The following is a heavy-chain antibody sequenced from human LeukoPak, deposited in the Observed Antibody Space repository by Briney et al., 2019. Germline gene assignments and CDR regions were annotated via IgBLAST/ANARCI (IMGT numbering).Heavy chain of an antibody. D-gene: IGHD1-26*01. Sequence: SETLSLTCAVYGGSFSGYYWSWIRQPPGKGLEWIGEINHSGSTNYNPSLKSRVTISVDTSKNQFSLKLSSVTAADTAVYYCARGPTGYSGSSPAEYYLDYWGQGTLVTVSS. CDR2: INHSGST. CDR3: ARGPTGYSGSSPAEYYLDY. V-gene: IGHV4-34*01. CDR1: GGSFSGYY. J-gene: IGHJ4*02.